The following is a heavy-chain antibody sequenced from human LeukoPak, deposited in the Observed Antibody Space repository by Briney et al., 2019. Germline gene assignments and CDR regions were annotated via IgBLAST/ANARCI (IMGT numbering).Heavy chain of an antibody. J-gene: IGHJ4*02. CDR2: IYYSGST. D-gene: IGHD5-18*01. Sequence: ASETLSLTCTVSGGSISSHYWRWIRQPPGKGLEWIGYIYYSGSTNYNPSLKSRVTISVDTSKNQFPLKLSSVTAADTAVYYCARGGYSYGFFNFDYWGQGTLVTVSS. CDR3: ARGGYSYGFFNFDY. V-gene: IGHV4-59*11. CDR1: GGSISSHY.